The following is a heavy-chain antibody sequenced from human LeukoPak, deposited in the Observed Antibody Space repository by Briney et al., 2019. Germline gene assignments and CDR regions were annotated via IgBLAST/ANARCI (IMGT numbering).Heavy chain of an antibody. CDR1: GFTFNDYY. D-gene: IGHD3-16*01. CDR2: MSSSGSTI. J-gene: IGHJ4*02. V-gene: IGHV3-11*04. Sequence: GGSLRLSCAASGFTFNDYYMSWIRQAPGKGLEWVSYMSSSGSTIYYADSVKGRFTISRDNAKNSLYLQMNSLRAEDTAVYYCAKDTPLCYFDYWGQGTLVTVSS. CDR3: AKDTPLCYFDY.